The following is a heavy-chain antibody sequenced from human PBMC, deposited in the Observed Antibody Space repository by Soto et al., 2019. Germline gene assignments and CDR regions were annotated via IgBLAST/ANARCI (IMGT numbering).Heavy chain of an antibody. J-gene: IGHJ6*02. CDR3: ARKTEVDYYDSSGYRAPHYYYGMDV. CDR1: GGTFSSYA. V-gene: IGHV1-69*13. Sequence: SVKVSCKASGGTFSSYAISWVRQAPGQGLEWMGGIIPIFGTANYAQKFQGRVTITADESTSTAYMELSSLRSEDTAVYYCARKTEVDYYDSSGYRAPHYYYGMDVWGQGTTVTVSS. D-gene: IGHD3-22*01. CDR2: IIPIFGTA.